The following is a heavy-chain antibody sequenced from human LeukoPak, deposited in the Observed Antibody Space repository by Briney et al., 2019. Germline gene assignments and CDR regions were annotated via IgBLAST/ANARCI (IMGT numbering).Heavy chain of an antibody. J-gene: IGHJ6*03. V-gene: IGHV3-23*01. D-gene: IGHD2-15*01. Sequence: GGTLRLSCAASGFTFSSYGMSWVRQAPGKGLEWVSAISGSGGSTYYADSVKGRFTISRDNSKNTLYLQMNSLRAEDTAVYYCATCSGGSCNYYYYYYMDVWGKGTTVTVSS. CDR1: GFTFSSYG. CDR2: ISGSGGST. CDR3: ATCSGGSCNYYYYYYMDV.